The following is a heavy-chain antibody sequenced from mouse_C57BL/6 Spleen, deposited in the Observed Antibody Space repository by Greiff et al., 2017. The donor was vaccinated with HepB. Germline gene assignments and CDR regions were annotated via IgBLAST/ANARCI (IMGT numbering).Heavy chain of an antibody. J-gene: IGHJ3*01. D-gene: IGHD2-4*01. CDR1: GYSITSGYD. V-gene: IGHV3-1*01. CDR2: ISYSGST. Sequence: DVKLQESGPGMVKPSQSLSLTCTVTGYSITSGYDWHWIRHFPGNKLEWMGYISYSGSTNYNPSLKSRISITHDTSKNHFFLKLNSVTTEDTATYYCARGRYYDYEEVWFAYWGQGTLVTVSA. CDR3: ARGRYYDYEEVWFAY.